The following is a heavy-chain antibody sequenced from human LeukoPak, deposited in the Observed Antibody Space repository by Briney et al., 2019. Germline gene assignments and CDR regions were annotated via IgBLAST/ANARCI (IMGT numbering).Heavy chain of an antibody. CDR1: GFTFSSYA. J-gene: IGHJ4*02. Sequence: GGSLRLSCAASGFTFSSYAMSWVRQATGKGLEWVSAISGSGGSTYYADSVKGRFTISRDNSKNTLYLQMNSLRAEDTAVYYCAKTLGGIAAAAPFDYWGQGTLVTVSS. CDR3: AKTLGGIAAAAPFDY. V-gene: IGHV3-23*01. CDR2: ISGSGGST. D-gene: IGHD6-13*01.